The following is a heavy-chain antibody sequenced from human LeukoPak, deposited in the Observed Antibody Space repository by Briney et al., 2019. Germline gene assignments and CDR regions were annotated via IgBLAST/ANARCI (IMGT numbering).Heavy chain of an antibody. CDR1: GFTFSSYA. Sequence: GGSLRLSCAASGFTFSSYAMHWVRQAPGKGLERVAVISYDGSNKYYVDSVKGRFTISRDNSKNTLYLQMNSLRAEDTAVYYCARDQYSSSSGVDYWGQGTLVTVSS. CDR2: ISYDGSNK. CDR3: ARDQYSSSSGVDY. D-gene: IGHD6-6*01. J-gene: IGHJ4*02. V-gene: IGHV3-30*04.